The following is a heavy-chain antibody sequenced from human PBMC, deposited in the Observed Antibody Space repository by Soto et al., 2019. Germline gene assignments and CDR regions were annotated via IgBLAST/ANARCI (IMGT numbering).Heavy chain of an antibody. Sequence: QVQLQESGPGLVKPSQTLSLTCTISGGSINSGGYYWSWIRQHPGKGLEWIGYISYSGSTYYNPSLTSRVTISVDTSKTQLSLKLSSVTAADTAVYYCATSDYDSSGYYGGFDYWGQGTLVTVSS. CDR1: GGSINSGGYY. CDR2: ISYSGST. V-gene: IGHV4-31*03. CDR3: ATSDYDSSGYYGGFDY. J-gene: IGHJ4*02. D-gene: IGHD3-22*01.